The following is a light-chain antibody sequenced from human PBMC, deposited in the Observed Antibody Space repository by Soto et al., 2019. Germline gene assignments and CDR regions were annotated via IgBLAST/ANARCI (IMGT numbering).Light chain of an antibody. J-gene: IGKJ4*01. CDR1: QSVSSTY. V-gene: IGKV3-20*01. CDR2: GAS. Sequence: EIVLTQSPGTLSLSPGERATLSCSAIQSVSSTYLAWYQQKPGQAPRLLIYGASSRATGIPDRFSGSGSGTDFTLTISRLEPEDFAVYYCQQYGSSPPITFGGGTKVDI. CDR3: QQYGSSPPIT.